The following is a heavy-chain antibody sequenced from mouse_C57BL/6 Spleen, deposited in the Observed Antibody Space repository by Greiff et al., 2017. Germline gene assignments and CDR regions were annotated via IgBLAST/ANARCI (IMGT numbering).Heavy chain of an antibody. J-gene: IGHJ4*01. CDR3: ARPLFTTVVGGAMDY. V-gene: IGHV14-2*01. Sequence: EVKLQESGAELVKPGASVKLSCTASGFNIKDYYMHWVKQRTEQGLEWIGRIDPEDGETKYAPKFQGKATITADTSSNTAYLQLSSLTSEDTAVYYCARPLFTTVVGGAMDYWGQGTSVTVSS. CDR1: GFNIKDYY. D-gene: IGHD1-1*01. CDR2: IDPEDGET.